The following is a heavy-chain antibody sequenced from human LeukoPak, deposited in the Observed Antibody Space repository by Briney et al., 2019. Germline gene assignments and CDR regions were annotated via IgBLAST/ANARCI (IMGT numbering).Heavy chain of an antibody. CDR3: AREVGYCSGGSCYSYFDY. CDR1: GGSISSYY. V-gene: IGHV4-59*01. Sequence: SETLSLTCTVSGGSISSYYWSWIRQPPGKGLEWIGYIYYSGSTNYNPSLKSRVTISLDTSKNQFSLKLSSVTAADTAVYYCAREVGYCSGGSCYSYFDYWGQGTLVTVSS. CDR2: IYYSGST. J-gene: IGHJ4*02. D-gene: IGHD2-15*01.